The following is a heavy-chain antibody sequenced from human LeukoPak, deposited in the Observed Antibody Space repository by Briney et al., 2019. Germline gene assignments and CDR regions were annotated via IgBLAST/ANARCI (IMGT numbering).Heavy chain of an antibody. Sequence: SETLSLTCTVSGGSISSGYYYWGWIRQTPGKGLEWIGHLRHSGTPYYRPYVKSRVTMSVDTSKNQFSLKLRAVSAAETAVYYCARQTYYGSGTESTGYYGLAVWGQGITVTVSS. CDR1: GGSISSGYYY. CDR3: ARQTYYGSGTESTGYYGLAV. CDR2: LRHSGTP. V-gene: IGHV4-39*01. J-gene: IGHJ6*02. D-gene: IGHD3-10*01.